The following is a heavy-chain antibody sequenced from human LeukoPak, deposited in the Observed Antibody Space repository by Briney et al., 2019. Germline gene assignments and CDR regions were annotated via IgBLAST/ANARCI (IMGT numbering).Heavy chain of an antibody. Sequence: GGSLRLSCAASGFTFSSYAMSWVRQAPGKGLEWVSAISGSGGSTYYADSVKGRFTISRDNSKNTLYLQMNSLRAEDTAVYYCAKGAGSSGYSNYYYYYYMDVWGKGTTVTVSS. CDR1: GFTFSSYA. CDR2: ISGSGGST. J-gene: IGHJ6*03. V-gene: IGHV3-23*01. D-gene: IGHD3-22*01. CDR3: AKGAGSSGYSNYYYYYYMDV.